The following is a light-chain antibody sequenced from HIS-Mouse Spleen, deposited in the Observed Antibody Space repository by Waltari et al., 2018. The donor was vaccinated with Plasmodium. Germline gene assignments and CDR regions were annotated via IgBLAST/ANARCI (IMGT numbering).Light chain of an antibody. CDR2: QDS. Sequence: SYELTQPPSVSVSPGQTASITCSGDKLGDKYACWYQQKPGQSPVLVIYQDSNRPSGIPGRFYGSNYGNTATLTISGTQAMDEADYYCQAWDSSTVVFGGGTKLTVL. CDR3: QAWDSSTVV. J-gene: IGLJ2*01. V-gene: IGLV3-1*01. CDR1: KLGDKY.